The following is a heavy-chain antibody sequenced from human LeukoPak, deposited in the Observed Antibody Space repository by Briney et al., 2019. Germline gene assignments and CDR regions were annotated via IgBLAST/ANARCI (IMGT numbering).Heavy chain of an antibody. CDR3: ARARRYRSSWYHDY. CDR2: IYYDGSNT. V-gene: IGHV3-33*01. D-gene: IGHD6-13*01. CDR1: GFTFSRFG. Sequence: PGRSLRLSCAASGFTFSRFGMHWVRQAPGGGLEWMAVIYYDGSNTYYADSVKGRFTISRDNANNSLYLQMNSLRDEDTAVYYCARARRYRSSWYHDYWGQGSLVTVSS. J-gene: IGHJ4*02.